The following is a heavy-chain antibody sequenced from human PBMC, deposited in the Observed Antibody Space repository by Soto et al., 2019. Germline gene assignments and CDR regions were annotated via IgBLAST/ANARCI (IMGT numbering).Heavy chain of an antibody. CDR3: AKDAHPYSGSPTAKYFQL. J-gene: IGHJ1*01. CDR1: GFTFSSYG. V-gene: IGHV3-30*18. Sequence: GGSLRLSCAASGFTFSSYGMHWVRQAPGKGLEWVAVISYDGSNKYYADSVKGRFTISRDNSKNTLYLQMNSLRAEDTAVYYCAKDAHPYSGSPTAKYFQLWCQGTLVTVSS. D-gene: IGHD1-26*01. CDR2: ISYDGSNK.